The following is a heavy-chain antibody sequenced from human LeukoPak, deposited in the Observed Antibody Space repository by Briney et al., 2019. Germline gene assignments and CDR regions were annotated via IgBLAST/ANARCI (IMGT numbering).Heavy chain of an antibody. CDR1: GLTFSHYA. J-gene: IGHJ4*02. V-gene: IGHV3-20*01. D-gene: IGHD3-3*01. CDR3: AREGRSGGYSDN. Sequence: GGSLRLSCAASGLTFSHYAMCWVRQAPGKGLEWVSGISYNGASTDYAASVRGRFTISRDNAKNSLYLQMNSLRAEDTALYHWAREGRSGGYSDNGGQGPLFTVSS. CDR2: ISYNGAST.